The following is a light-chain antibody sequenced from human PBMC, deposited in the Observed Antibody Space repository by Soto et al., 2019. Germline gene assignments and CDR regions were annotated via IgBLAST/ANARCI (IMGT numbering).Light chain of an antibody. Sequence: DVQMTQSPPSLSASVGDRVIITCRASQSIGTSLHWYQQKAGRAPRLLIYASGNLQSGVPSRFSGSLSGTDFTLTISRLQPEDFATYYCLQTYTNVWTFGQGTRWIS. J-gene: IGKJ1*01. CDR2: ASG. CDR1: QSIGTS. V-gene: IGKV1-39*01. CDR3: LQTYTNVWT.